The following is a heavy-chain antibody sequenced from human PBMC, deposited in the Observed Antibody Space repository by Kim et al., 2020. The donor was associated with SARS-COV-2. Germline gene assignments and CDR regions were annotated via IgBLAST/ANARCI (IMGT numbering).Heavy chain of an antibody. CDR2: IYYSGST. D-gene: IGHD3-10*01. CDR3: ARHERFHGSGSYSYYYGMDV. V-gene: IGHV4-39*01. J-gene: IGHJ6*02. Sequence: SETLSLTCTVSGGSISSSSYYWGWIRQPPGKGLEWIGSIYYSGSTYYNPSLKSRVTISVDTSKNQFSLKLSSVTAADTAVYYCARHERFHGSGSYSYYYGMDVWGQGTTVTVSS. CDR1: GGSISSSSYY.